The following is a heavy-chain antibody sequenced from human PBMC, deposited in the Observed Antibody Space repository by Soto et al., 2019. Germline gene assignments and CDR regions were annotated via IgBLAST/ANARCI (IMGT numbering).Heavy chain of an antibody. CDR2: ISAYNGNT. CDR1: GYTFTSYG. D-gene: IGHD3-3*01. V-gene: IGHV1-18*01. J-gene: IGHJ4*02. CDR3: ARAGTKAYYDFWSGYYVDDY. Sequence: ASVKVSCKASGYTFTSYGISWVRQAPGQGLEWMGWISAYNGNTKYAHKVQGRVTMTTDTSTSTGYMELRSLRSDDTAVYYCARAGTKAYYDFWSGYYVDDYWGQGTLVTVSS.